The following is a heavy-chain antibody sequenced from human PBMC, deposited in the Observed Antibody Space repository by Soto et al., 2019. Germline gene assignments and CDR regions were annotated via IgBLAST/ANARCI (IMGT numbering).Heavy chain of an antibody. CDR3: ASSYCGGDCYSVYYYYGMDV. CDR2: ISAYNGNT. CDR1: GYTFTSYG. D-gene: IGHD2-21*02. J-gene: IGHJ6*02. Sequence: QVQLVQSGAEVKKPGASVKVSCKASGYTFTSYGISWVRQAPGQGLEWMGWISAYNGNTNYAQKLQGRVTMTTDTSTITAYMELRSLRSDDTAVYYCASSYCGGDCYSVYYYYGMDVWGQGTTVTVSS. V-gene: IGHV1-18*01.